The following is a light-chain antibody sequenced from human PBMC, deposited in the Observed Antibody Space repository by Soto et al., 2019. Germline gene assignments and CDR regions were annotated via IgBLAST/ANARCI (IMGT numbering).Light chain of an antibody. CDR2: DVS. Sequence: QSALSQPASVSGSPGQSITILCTGSSSDVGGFNYVSWHQQHPGKAPKVMIYDVSNRPSGVSSRFSGSKSGNTASLTISGLQAEDEADYYCSSYTRSATYVFGTGTKVTVL. CDR1: SSDVGGFNY. CDR3: SSYTRSATYV. J-gene: IGLJ1*01. V-gene: IGLV2-14*03.